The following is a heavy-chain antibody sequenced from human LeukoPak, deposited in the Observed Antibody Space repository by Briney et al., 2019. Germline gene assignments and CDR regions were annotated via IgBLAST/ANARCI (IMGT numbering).Heavy chain of an antibody. D-gene: IGHD5-18*01. J-gene: IGHJ4*02. CDR1: GFTFSSYG. CDR2: IRYDGSNK. CDR3: AKPVNTAMALFDY. V-gene: IGHV3-30*02. Sequence: GGSLRLSCAASGFTFSSYGMHWVRQAPGKGLEWVAFIRYDGSNKYYADSVKGRLTISRDNSKNTLYLQMNSLRAEDTAVYYCAKPVNTAMALFDYWGQGTLVTVSS.